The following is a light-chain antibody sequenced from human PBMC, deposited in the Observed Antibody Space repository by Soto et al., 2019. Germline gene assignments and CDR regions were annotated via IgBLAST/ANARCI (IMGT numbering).Light chain of an antibody. CDR3: SSYGGINTFV. CDR1: ISDVGSYDY. CDR2: EVN. V-gene: IGLV2-8*01. Sequence: QSVLTQPPSASGPPGQSVTISCTGTISDVGSYDYVSWYQQHPGKAPKLMIYEVNKRPSGVPDRFSGSKSGNTASLTVSGLQPEDEADYYCSSYGGINTFVFGTGTKVTVL. J-gene: IGLJ1*01.